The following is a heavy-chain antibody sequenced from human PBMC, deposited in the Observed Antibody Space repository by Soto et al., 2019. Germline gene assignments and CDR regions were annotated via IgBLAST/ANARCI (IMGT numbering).Heavy chain of an antibody. J-gene: IGHJ6*02. D-gene: IGHD3-22*01. V-gene: IGHV3-53*01. CDR2: IYSGGST. Sequence: GGSLRLSCAASGFTVSSNYMSWVRQAPGKGLEWVSVIYSGGSTYYADSVKGRFTISRDNSKNTLYLQLNSLRGEDTAVYYCASYYYDSSGYPTYYYYYGMDVWGQGTTVTVSS. CDR1: GFTVSSNY. CDR3: ASYYYDSSGYPTYYYYYGMDV.